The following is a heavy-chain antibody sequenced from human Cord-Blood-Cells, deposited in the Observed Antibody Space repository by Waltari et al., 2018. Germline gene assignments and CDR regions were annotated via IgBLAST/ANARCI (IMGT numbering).Heavy chain of an antibody. J-gene: IGHJ4*02. D-gene: IGHD6-13*01. V-gene: IGHV4-38-2*01. Sequence: QVQLQESGPGLVKPSETLSLTCAVSGYSISSGYYWGWIRQPPGKGLEWIGSIYHSGSTYYNPSLKSRVTISVDTSKNQFSPKLSSVTAADTAVYYCASGYSSSDYWGQGTLVTVSS. CDR1: GYSISSGYY. CDR2: IYHSGST. CDR3: ASGYSSSDY.